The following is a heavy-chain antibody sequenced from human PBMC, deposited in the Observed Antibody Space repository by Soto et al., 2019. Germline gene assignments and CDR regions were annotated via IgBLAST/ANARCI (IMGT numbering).Heavy chain of an antibody. D-gene: IGHD3-9*01. CDR1: GGSISSSSYY. J-gene: IGHJ4*02. CDR2: IYYSGST. Sequence: PSATLSLTCTVSGGSISSSSYYWGWIRQPPGKGLEWIGSIYYSGSTYYNPSLKSRVTISVDTSKNQFSLKLSSVTAADTAVYYCARLDYDILTGYYPPDYWGQGTLVTVSS. CDR3: ARLDYDILTGYYPPDY. V-gene: IGHV4-39*01.